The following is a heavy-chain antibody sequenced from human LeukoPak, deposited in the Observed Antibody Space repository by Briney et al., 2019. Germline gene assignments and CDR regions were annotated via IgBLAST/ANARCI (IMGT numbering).Heavy chain of an antibody. V-gene: IGHV4-38-2*02. Sequence: PSETLSLTRTVSDYSISSGYYWGWIRQPPGEGLDWIGSIYHSGSTYYNPSLKRRVSISVDTSKNQFSLRLSSVTAADTAVYYCARQEWSGSDYFDYWGQGTLVTVSS. D-gene: IGHD3-3*01. CDR3: ARQEWSGSDYFDY. CDR1: DYSISSGYY. J-gene: IGHJ4*02. CDR2: IYHSGST.